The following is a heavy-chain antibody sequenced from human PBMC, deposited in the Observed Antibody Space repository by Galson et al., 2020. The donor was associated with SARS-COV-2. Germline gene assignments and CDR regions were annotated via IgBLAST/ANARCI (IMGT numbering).Heavy chain of an antibody. V-gene: IGHV3-23*01. J-gene: IGHJ6*03. CDR3: AKDGHSSSAYYYHMDV. D-gene: IGHD6-6*01. CDR2: ITGSGDSP. CDR1: GFNFRTYA. Sequence: GGSLRLSCAASGFNFRTYAMTWVRQAPGKGLEWVSAITGSGDSPFYADSVKGRFTISRDNSKNTLYLQMHSLRADDTAVYYCAKDGHSSSAYYYHMDVWGKGTTVTVSS.